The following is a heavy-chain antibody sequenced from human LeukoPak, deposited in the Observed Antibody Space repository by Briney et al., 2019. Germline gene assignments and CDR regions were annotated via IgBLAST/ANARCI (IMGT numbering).Heavy chain of an antibody. J-gene: IGHJ3*02. CDR1: GFTFSSFA. D-gene: IGHD5-18*01. V-gene: IGHV3-23*05. Sequence: GRSLRLSCAASGFTFSSFALSWVRQAPGRGLEWVSGVCYTGIATYYADSVKGRFTISRDDSQNILYLQMNGLRAEDTAVYFCAKAFREFGTSSSYSSFDTWGQGTMVTVSS. CDR3: AKAFREFGTSSSYSSFDT. CDR2: VCYTGIAT.